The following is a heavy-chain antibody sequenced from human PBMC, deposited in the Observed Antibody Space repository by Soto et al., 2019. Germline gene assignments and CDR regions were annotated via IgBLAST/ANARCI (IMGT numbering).Heavy chain of an antibody. CDR2: INPNSGGT. V-gene: IGHV1-2*02. J-gene: IGHJ3*02. D-gene: IGHD4-17*01. CDR3: ARTTTVVARDAFDI. Sequence: ASVKVSCKASGYTFTSYGISWVRQAPGQGLEWMGWINPNSGGTNYAQKFQGRVTMTRDTSISTAYMELSRLRSDDTAVYYCARTTTVVARDAFDIWGQGTMVTVSS. CDR1: GYTFTSYG.